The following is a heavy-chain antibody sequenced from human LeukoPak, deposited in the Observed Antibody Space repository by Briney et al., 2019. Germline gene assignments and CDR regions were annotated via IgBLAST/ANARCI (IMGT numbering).Heavy chain of an antibody. V-gene: IGHV4-39*07. J-gene: IGHJ3*02. CDR1: GGSISSSSYY. Sequence: SETLSLTCTVSGGSISSSSYYWGWIRQPPGKGLEWIGSIYYSGSTYYNPSLKSRVTISVDTSKNQFSLKLSSVTAADTAVYYCARAKSDVLRYFDWFPISDAFDIWGQGTMVTVSS. CDR2: IYYSGST. D-gene: IGHD3-9*01. CDR3: ARAKSDVLRYFDWFPISDAFDI.